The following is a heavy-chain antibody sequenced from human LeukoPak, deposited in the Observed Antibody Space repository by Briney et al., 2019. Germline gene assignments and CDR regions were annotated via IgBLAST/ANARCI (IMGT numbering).Heavy chain of an antibody. CDR1: GFTFSSYE. V-gene: IGHV3-48*03. Sequence: GGSLRLSCAASGFTFSSYEMNWVRQAPGKGLEWVSYISSSGSTIYYADSVKGRFTISRDNAKNSLYLQMNSLRAEDTAVYYCARVYSSGWQEYYYYYMDVWGKGTTVTVSS. J-gene: IGHJ6*03. CDR3: ARVYSSGWQEYYYYYMDV. CDR2: ISSSGSTI. D-gene: IGHD6-19*01.